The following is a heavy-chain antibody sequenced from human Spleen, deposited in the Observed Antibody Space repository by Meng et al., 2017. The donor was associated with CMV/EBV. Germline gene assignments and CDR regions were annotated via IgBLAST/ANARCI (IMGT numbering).Heavy chain of an antibody. CDR3: ARDLRDDTDAFDI. CDR1: DCAISGNYY. V-gene: IGHV4-30-4*08. J-gene: IGHJ3*02. Sequence: TVSDCAISGNYYWSWTRQHAGKGLEWIGYSYYTGSTYYNPSLKSRLTISVDTSKNQFSLRLSSVTAADTAVYYCARDLRDDTDAFDIWGQGTVVTVSS. CDR2: SYYTGST.